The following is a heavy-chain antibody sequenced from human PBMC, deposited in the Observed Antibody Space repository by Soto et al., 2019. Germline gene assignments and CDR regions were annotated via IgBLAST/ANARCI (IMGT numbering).Heavy chain of an antibody. V-gene: IGHV4-4*07. J-gene: IGHJ5*02. D-gene: IGHD6-13*01. Sequence: QVQLQGSGPGLLKPSGTLSLTCTISGDSVGSDYWSWVRQPAGKGLEWIGRSNLSGSTNYNPSLKSRVTMSVDTSKNEFSLKLSSVTAADTAVYFCARGSSEAAGIHESWGQGTLVIVSS. CDR1: GDSVGSDY. CDR3: ARGSSEAAGIHES. CDR2: SNLSGST.